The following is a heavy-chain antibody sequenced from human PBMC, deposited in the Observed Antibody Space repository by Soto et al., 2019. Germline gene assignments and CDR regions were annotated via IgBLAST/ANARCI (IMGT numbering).Heavy chain of an antibody. CDR1: GYSISSGYY. CDR2: IYHSGST. Sequence: SETLSLTCAVSGYSISSGYYWGWIRQPPGKGLEWIGSIYHSGSTYYNPSLKSRVTISVDTSKNQFSLKLSSVTAADTAVYYCARVSSSSPPVVGWGQGTLVTVSS. J-gene: IGHJ4*02. D-gene: IGHD6-13*01. V-gene: IGHV4-38-2*01. CDR3: ARVSSSSPPVVG.